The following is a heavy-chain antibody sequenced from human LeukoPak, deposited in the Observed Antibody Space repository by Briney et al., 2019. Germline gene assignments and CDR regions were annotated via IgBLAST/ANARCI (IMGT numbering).Heavy chain of an antibody. CDR3: ARDDGGQGDY. D-gene: IGHD2-15*01. V-gene: IGHV3-72*01. J-gene: IGHJ4*02. CDR1: GFTFSSYW. Sequence: PGGSLRLSCAASGFTFSSYWMSWVRQAPGKGLEWVGRSKSKAYSYITQYAAFVQGRFTISRDDSKNSLYLQINSLKTEDTAVYYCARDDGGQGDYWGQGTLVTVSS. CDR2: SKSKAYSYIT.